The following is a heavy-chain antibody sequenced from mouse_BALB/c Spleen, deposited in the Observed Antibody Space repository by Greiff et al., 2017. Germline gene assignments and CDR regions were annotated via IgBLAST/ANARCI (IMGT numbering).Heavy chain of an antibody. J-gene: IGHJ1*01. D-gene: IGHD1-1*01. CDR3: TRSYYGNFDV. V-gene: IGHV1S81*02. CDR1: GYTFTSYY. CDR2: INPSNGGT. Sequence: VKVVESGAELVKPGASVKLSCKASGYTFTSYYMYWVKQRPGQGLEWIGEINPSNGGTNFNEKFKSKATLTVDKSSSTAYMQLSSLTSEDSAVYYCTRSYYGNFDVWGAGTTVTVSS.